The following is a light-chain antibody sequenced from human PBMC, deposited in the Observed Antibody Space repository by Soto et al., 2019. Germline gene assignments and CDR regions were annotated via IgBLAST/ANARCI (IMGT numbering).Light chain of an antibody. V-gene: IGKV1-39*01. CDR3: QQSSSTPLT. CDR1: QSISSY. Sequence: DIQMTQSPSSLSASVGDRVTITCRASQSISSYLNWYQQIPGKAPKLLIFAASSLQSGVPSRFSGSGSGTDFTLTISSLRPEDFATYYCQQSSSTPLTFGGGTKVEIK. CDR2: AAS. J-gene: IGKJ4*01.